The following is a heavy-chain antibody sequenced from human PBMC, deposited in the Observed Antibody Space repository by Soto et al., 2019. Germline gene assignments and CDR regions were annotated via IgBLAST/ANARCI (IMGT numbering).Heavy chain of an antibody. CDR1: GGSFSGYY. CDR2: INHSGST. D-gene: IGHD5-12*01. V-gene: IGHV4-34*01. Sequence: PSETLSLTCAVYGGSFSGYYWSWIRQPPGKGLEWIGEINHSGSTNYNPSLKSRVTISVDTSKNQFSLKLSSVTAADTAVYYCASIVEMATITRWFDPWGQGTLVTVSS. CDR3: ASIVEMATITRWFDP. J-gene: IGHJ5*02.